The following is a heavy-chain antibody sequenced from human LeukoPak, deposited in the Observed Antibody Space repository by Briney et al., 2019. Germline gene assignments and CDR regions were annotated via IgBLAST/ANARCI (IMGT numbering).Heavy chain of an antibody. CDR2: IYHSGST. Sequence: SETLSLTCTVSGGSISSGGYYWSWIRQPPGKGLEWIGYIYHSGSTYYNPSLKSRVTISVDRSKNQFSLKLSSVTAADTAVYYCARDLYGSGLFVDYWGQGTLVTVSS. D-gene: IGHD3-10*01. CDR1: GGSISSGGYY. CDR3: ARDLYGSGLFVDY. J-gene: IGHJ4*02. V-gene: IGHV4-30-2*01.